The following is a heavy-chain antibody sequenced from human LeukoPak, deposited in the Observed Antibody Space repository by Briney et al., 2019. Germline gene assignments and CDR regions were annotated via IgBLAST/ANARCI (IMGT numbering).Heavy chain of an antibody. CDR2: IHYSGST. CDR3: ASVDYGDSRSAY. V-gene: IGHV4-59*01. D-gene: IGHD4-17*01. CDR1: GGSIRSYY. J-gene: IGHJ4*02. Sequence: SETLSLTCTVSGGSIRSYYWSWIRQPPGKGLEWIGYIHYSGSTNYNPSLKSRVTISVDTSKNHFSLKLSSVTAADTALYYCASVDYGDSRSAYWGQGTLVTVSS.